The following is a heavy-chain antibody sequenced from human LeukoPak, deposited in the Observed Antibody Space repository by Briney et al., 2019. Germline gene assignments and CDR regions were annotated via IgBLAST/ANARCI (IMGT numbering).Heavy chain of an antibody. V-gene: IGHV3-30*03. CDR2: ISHDGTNK. CDR1: AFIFSSYD. Sequence: GRSLRLSCAASAFIFSSYDMHWVRQAPGKGLEWVALISHDGTNKQYADSVKGRFTISRDNSKNTLYLQMNSLRAEDTAVYYCARDRPTVVRGVLVYWGQGTLVTVSS. D-gene: IGHD3-10*01. J-gene: IGHJ4*02. CDR3: ARDRPTVVRGVLVY.